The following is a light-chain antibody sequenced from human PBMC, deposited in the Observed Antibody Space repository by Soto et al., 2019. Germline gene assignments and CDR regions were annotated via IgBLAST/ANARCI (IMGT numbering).Light chain of an antibody. CDR3: QQYGSSPAIT. Sequence: EIVLTQSPVTLSLSPGERATLSCTASQSVASSCLAWYQQKPGQAPRLLIYGASSRATGIPDRFSGSGSGTDFTLTISRLEPEDFAVYYCQQYGSSPAITFGQGTRLEIK. V-gene: IGKV3-20*01. J-gene: IGKJ5*01. CDR2: GAS. CDR1: QSVASSC.